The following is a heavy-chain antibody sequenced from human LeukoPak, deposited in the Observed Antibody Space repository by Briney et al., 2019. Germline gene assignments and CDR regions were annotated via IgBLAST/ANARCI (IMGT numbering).Heavy chain of an antibody. V-gene: IGHV4-30-4*08. Sequence: SQTLSLTCTVSGGSTSSGDYYWSWIRQPPGKGLEWIGYIYYSGSTYYNPSLKSRVTISVDTSKNQFSLKLSSVTAADTAVYYCARDARIFGADAFDIWGQGTMVTVSS. J-gene: IGHJ3*02. CDR2: IYYSGST. CDR3: ARDARIFGADAFDI. D-gene: IGHD3-3*01. CDR1: GGSTSSGDYY.